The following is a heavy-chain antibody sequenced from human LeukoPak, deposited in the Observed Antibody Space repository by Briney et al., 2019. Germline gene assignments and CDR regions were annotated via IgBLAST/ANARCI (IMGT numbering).Heavy chain of an antibody. D-gene: IGHD3-22*01. V-gene: IGHV3-74*03. CDR1: GFTFSNYW. CDR2: IDNAGSIT. CDR3: VRSAFHAGSGNYYDY. J-gene: IGHJ4*02. Sequence: GGSLRLSCAASGFTFSNYWIHWVRQAPGKGLVWVPRIDNAGSITTYADSVKGRFTISRDNAENTLYLQMNSLRVEDTAVYYCVRSAFHAGSGNYYDYWGQGTLVTVSS.